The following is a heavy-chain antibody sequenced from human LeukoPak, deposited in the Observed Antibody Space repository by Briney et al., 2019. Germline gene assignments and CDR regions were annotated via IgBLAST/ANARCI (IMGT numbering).Heavy chain of an antibody. J-gene: IGHJ4*02. CDR1: GGSIFSYH. V-gene: IGHV4-59*08. CDR3: AKSVRTAPFEY. Sequence: SETLSLTCTVSGGSIFSYHWSWIRQPPGRGLEWIAYIYNSGSTNYNPSLKSRVSISLDTSKNQFSLKLSSVTAADTAFYYCAKSVRTAPFEYWGQGTLVTVSS. D-gene: IGHD2-21*02. CDR2: IYNSGST.